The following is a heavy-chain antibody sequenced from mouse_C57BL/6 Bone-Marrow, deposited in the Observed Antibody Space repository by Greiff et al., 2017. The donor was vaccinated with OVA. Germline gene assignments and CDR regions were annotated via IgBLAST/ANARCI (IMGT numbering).Heavy chain of an antibody. CDR2: INPSSGYT. CDR1: GYTFTSYT. D-gene: IGHD1-1*01. J-gene: IGHJ2*01. V-gene: IGHV1-4*01. Sequence: VQLVESGAELARPGASVKMSCKASGYTFTSYTMHWVKQRPGQGLEWIGYINPSSGYTKYNQKFKDKATLTADKSSSTAYMQLSSLTSEDSAVYYCARDYGSSWHDYWGQGTTLTVSS. CDR3: ARDYGSSWHDY.